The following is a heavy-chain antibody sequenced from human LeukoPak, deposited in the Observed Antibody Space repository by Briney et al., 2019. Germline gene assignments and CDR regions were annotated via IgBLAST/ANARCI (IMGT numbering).Heavy chain of an antibody. Sequence: SETLSLTCTVSGGSIRSYYWSWIRQPPGKGLEWIGCIYYSGSTNYNPSLKSRVTISVDTSKNQFSLKLSSVTAADTAVYYCARDRYASGSYFPLDYWGQGTLVTVSS. CDR3: ARDRYASGSYFPLDY. CDR1: GGSIRSYY. CDR2: IYYSGST. D-gene: IGHD1-26*01. J-gene: IGHJ4*02. V-gene: IGHV4-59*01.